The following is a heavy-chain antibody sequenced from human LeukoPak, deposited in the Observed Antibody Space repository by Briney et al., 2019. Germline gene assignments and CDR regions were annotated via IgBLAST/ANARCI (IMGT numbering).Heavy chain of an antibody. J-gene: IGHJ4*02. Sequence: SETLSLTCTVSGVSVTSGDYYWSWIRQPPGKGLEWIGYIYNNGNTNYNPSLKSRVTISIDTSKNHFSLKLSSVTAADTAVYYCAADNGRIAAAAGFDYWGQGTLVTVSS. CDR3: AADNGRIAAAAGFDY. D-gene: IGHD6-25*01. V-gene: IGHV4-61*03. CDR1: GVSVTSGDYY. CDR2: IYNNGNT.